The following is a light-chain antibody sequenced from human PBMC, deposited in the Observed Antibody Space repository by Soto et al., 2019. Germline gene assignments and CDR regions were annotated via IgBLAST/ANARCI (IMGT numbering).Light chain of an antibody. J-gene: IGKJ1*01. CDR1: QSISTY. V-gene: IGKV1-39*01. Sequence: DIQMTQSPSSLSASVGDRVTITCRASQSISTYLNWYQQKLGKAPKLLIYAASSLQSGVPSRFSGSGSGTDFILTISSLQPEDFATYYCQQSYSSPPRTFGQGTKVEIK. CDR2: AAS. CDR3: QQSYSSPPRT.